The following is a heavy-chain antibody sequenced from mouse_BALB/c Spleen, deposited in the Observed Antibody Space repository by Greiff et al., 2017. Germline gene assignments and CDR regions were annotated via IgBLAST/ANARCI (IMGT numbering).Heavy chain of an antibody. CDR3: ARGDYGHYFDY. CDR2: INPGSGGT. CDR1: GYAFTNYL. D-gene: IGHD1-2*01. V-gene: IGHV1-54*01. Sequence: VKLMESGAELVRPGTSVKVSCKASGYAFTNYLIEWVKQRPGQGLEWIGVINPGSGGTNYNEKFKGKATLTADKSSSTAYMQLSSLTSDDSAVYFCARGDYGHYFDYWGQGTTLTVSS. J-gene: IGHJ2*01.